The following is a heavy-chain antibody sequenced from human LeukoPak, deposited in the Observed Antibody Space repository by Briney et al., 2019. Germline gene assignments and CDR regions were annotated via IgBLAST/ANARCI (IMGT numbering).Heavy chain of an antibody. CDR1: GYTFTSYA. J-gene: IGHJ4*02. D-gene: IGHD3-3*01. Sequence: SVKVSCKASGYTFTSYAMHWVRQAPGQRLEWMGWINAGNGNTKYSQKFQGRVTITRDTSASTAYMELSSLRSEDTAVYYCAVTYYDFWSGFFPFSYWGQGTLVTVSS. CDR3: AVTYYDFWSGFFPFSY. V-gene: IGHV1-3*01. CDR2: INAGNGNT.